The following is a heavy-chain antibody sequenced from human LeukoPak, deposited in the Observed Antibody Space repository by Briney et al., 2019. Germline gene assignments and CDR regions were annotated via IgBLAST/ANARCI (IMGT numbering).Heavy chain of an antibody. J-gene: IGHJ4*02. CDR3: AKDLVRGYATMVRGVIITGN. D-gene: IGHD3-10*01. V-gene: IGHV3-21*04. CDR1: GFTFSSYS. CDR2: ISGSSYYI. Sequence: PGGSLRLSCAASGFTFSSYSMNWVRQAPGKGLEWVSSISGSSYYIYYADSVKGRFTISRDNSKNTLYLQMNSLRAEDTAVYYCAKDLVRGYATMVRGVIITGNWGQGTLVTVSS.